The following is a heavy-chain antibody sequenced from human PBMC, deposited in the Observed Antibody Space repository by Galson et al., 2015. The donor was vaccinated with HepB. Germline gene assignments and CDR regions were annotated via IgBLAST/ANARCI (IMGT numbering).Heavy chain of an antibody. Sequence: SVKVSCTASGYSITNYDINWVRQAPGQGLEWMGWINPESGITGNAQKFKGRLTMPRNNSISTAYMEMSSLRSEDTAVYYWARSCGSYIRRSYYYHDMDVWGQGTTVTVSS. V-gene: IGHV1-8*02. CDR1: GYSITNYD. CDR2: INPESGIT. CDR3: ARSCGSYIRRSYYYHDMDV. D-gene: IGHD3-16*01. J-gene: IGHJ6*02.